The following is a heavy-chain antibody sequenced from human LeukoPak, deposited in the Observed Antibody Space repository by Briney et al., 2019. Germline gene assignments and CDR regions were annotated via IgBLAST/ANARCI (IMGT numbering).Heavy chain of an antibody. J-gene: IGHJ4*02. CDR1: GGPVRSYY. CDR3: ARWSRGSGGDCHEFDH. CDR2: VHYSGST. V-gene: IGHV4-59*02. Sequence: PSETLSLTCTVSGGPVRSYYWSWIRQPQSPGKGLEWIGYVHYSGSTNYNPSLKSRVTISMDMSKNQISLRLRSVTAADTAVYYCARWSRGSGGDCHEFDHWGQGTLVTVSS. D-gene: IGHD2-21*02.